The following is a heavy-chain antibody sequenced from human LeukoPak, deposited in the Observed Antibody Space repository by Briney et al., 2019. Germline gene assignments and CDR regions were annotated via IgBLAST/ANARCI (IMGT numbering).Heavy chain of an antibody. V-gene: IGHV1-18*01. CDR2: ISAYNGNT. CDR3: ARVGYSSSWPHFDY. J-gene: IGHJ4*02. D-gene: IGHD6-13*01. Sequence: ASVTVSCKASGYTFTSYGISWVRQAPGQGLEWMGWISAYNGNTNYAQKLQGRVTMTTDTSTSTAYMELRSLRSDDTAVYYCARVGYSSSWPHFDYWGQGTLVIVSS. CDR1: GYTFTSYG.